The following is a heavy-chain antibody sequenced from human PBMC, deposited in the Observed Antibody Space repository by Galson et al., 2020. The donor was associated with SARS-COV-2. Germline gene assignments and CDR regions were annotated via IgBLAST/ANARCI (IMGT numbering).Heavy chain of an antibody. D-gene: IGHD6-13*01. V-gene: IGHV2-70*11. CDR2: IDWDDDK. J-gene: IGHJ6*04. CDR3: ARIEAAAGLGMDV. CDR1: GFSLSTSGMC. Sequence: SGPTLVKPTQTLTLTCTFSGFSLSTSGMCVSWIRQPPGKALEWLARIDWDDDKYHSTPQKTRLTISKDTSKNQVVLTMTNMDPVDTATYYCARIEAAAGLGMDVWGKGTTVTVSS.